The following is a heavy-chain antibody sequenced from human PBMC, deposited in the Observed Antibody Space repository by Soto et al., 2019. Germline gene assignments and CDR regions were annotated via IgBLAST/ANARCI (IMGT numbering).Heavy chain of an antibody. J-gene: IGHJ4*02. D-gene: IGHD4-17*01. CDR1: GYTFTSYG. V-gene: IGHV1-18*01. CDR3: ASDMCGDPGY. Sequence: QVQLVQSGAEVKKPGASVKVSCKASGYTFTSYGISWVRQAPGKGLEWWGRISAYNGNTNYAQKLQGRVTMTTDTSPSPAYRELRSLRSDDTAVDYCASDMCGDPGYWGQGTLVTVSS. CDR2: ISAYNGNT.